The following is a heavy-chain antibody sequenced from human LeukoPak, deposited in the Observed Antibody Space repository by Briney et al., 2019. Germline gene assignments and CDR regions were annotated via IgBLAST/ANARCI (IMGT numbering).Heavy chain of an antibody. D-gene: IGHD6-13*01. CDR2: ISSSGRSI. V-gene: IGHV3-11*04. Sequence: PGGSLRLSCTASGFTFSDYYMSWVRQAPGKGLEWVSYISSSGRSISYADSVKGRFTISRDNAKNSLYLQMSSLRAEDTAVYYCARDLGQQLVWGQGTLVTVAS. CDR3: ARDLGQQLV. CDR1: GFTFSDYY. J-gene: IGHJ4*02.